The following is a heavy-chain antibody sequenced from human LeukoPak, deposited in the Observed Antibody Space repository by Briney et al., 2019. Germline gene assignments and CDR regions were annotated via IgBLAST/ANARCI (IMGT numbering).Heavy chain of an antibody. V-gene: IGHV1-2*02. CDR1: GYTFTSYD. Sequence: ASVKVSCKASGYTFTSYDINWVRQATGQGLEWMGWINPNSGGTNYAQKFQGRVTMTRDTSTSTAYMELSRLRSDDTAVYYCARDIVGATRGYWGQGTLVTVSS. D-gene: IGHD1-26*01. CDR3: ARDIVGATRGY. J-gene: IGHJ4*02. CDR2: INPNSGGT.